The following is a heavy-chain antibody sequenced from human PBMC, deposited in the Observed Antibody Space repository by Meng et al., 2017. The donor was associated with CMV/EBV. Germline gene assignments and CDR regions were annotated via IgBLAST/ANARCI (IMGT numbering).Heavy chain of an antibody. D-gene: IGHD2-2*01. J-gene: IGHJ6*02. CDR3: ARVLPDCSSTSCYGMDV. V-gene: IGHV3-21*01. CDR1: GFTFSSYS. CDR2: ISSSSSYI. Sequence: GGSLSLSCAASGFTFSSYSMNWVRQAPGKGLEWVSSISSSSSYIYYADSVKGRFTISRDNAKNSLYLQMNSLRAEDTAVYYCARVLPDCSSTSCYGMDVWGQGTTVTVSS.